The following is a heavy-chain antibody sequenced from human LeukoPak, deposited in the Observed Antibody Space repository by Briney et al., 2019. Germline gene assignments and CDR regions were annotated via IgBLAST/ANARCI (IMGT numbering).Heavy chain of an antibody. J-gene: IGHJ2*01. CDR2: IYYSGST. V-gene: IGHV4-59*01. CDR1: GGSISSYY. CDR3: ARTTVTTLDYWYFDL. D-gene: IGHD4-11*01. Sequence: SETRSLTCTVSGGSISSYYWSWIRQPPGKGLEWIGYIYYSGSTNYNPALKSRVTISVDTSKSHFSLKLSSVTDADTAVYYCARTTVTTLDYWYFDLWGRGTLVTVSS.